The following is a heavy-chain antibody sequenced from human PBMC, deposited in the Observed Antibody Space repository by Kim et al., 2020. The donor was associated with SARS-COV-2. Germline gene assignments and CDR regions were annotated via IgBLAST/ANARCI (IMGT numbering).Heavy chain of an antibody. CDR2: INHSGST. CDR1: GGSFSGYY. V-gene: IGHV4-34*01. D-gene: IGHD6-13*01. CDR3: ARGQGYSICWYGPRNWFDP. J-gene: IGHJ5*02. Sequence: SETLSLTCAVYGGSFSGYYWSWIRQPPGKGLEWIGEINHSGSTNYNPSLKSRVTISVDTSKNQFSLKLSSVTAADTAVYYCARGQGYSICWYGPRNWFDPGGKGTLDTVS.